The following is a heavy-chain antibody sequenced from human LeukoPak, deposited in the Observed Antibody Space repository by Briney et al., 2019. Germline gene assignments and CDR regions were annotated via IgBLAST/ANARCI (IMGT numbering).Heavy chain of an antibody. CDR2: INPSGSNT. CDR3: AREESGGYFDY. V-gene: IGHV1-46*01. J-gene: IGHJ4*02. CDR1: GFTFTGYY. Sequence: ASVKVSCKASGFTFTGYYIHWVRQAPGQGLEWMGLINPSGSNTNYAQKFRGRVTTTRDTSATTVYMELSSLRSEDTAVYYCAREESGGYFDYGGQGTLVTVSS. D-gene: IGHD2-8*02.